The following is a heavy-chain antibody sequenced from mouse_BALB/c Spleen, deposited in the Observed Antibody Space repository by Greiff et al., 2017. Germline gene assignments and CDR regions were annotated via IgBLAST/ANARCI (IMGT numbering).Heavy chain of an antibody. Sequence: DVKLQESGPGLVKPSQSLSLTCSVTGYSITSGYYWNWIRQFPGNKLEWMGYISYDGSNNYNPSLKNRISITRDTSKNQFFLKLNSVTTEDTATYYCARTGIDYRYDGYYFDYWGQGTTLTVSS. J-gene: IGHJ2*01. D-gene: IGHD2-14*01. CDR2: ISYDGSN. V-gene: IGHV3-6*02. CDR3: ARTGIDYRYDGYYFDY. CDR1: GYSITSGYY.